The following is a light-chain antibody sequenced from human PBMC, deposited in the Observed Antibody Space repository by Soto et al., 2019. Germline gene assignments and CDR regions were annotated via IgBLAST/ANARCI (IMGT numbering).Light chain of an antibody. CDR1: QSVSSY. CDR2: DAS. V-gene: IGKV3-11*01. J-gene: IGKJ4*01. Sequence: ELVLTQFPATLSLSPGARATLSCRASQSVSSYLAWYQQKPGQAPRLLIYDASNRATGIPARFSVNKSGTDGTITIGTLEPEDGQVYYGQQRSHWPPTFGGGTKVEI. CDR3: QQRSHWPPT.